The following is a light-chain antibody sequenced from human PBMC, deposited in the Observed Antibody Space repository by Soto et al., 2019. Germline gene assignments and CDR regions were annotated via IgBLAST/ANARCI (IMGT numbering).Light chain of an antibody. J-gene: IGLJ1*01. Sequence: QSVLTQPPSASGTPGQRVTISCSGSSSNIGSNTXXCYQQLXGTAPKLLXYSNNQRPSGVPDRFSGSKSGTSASLAISGHQPEDEATYYCATWDDSRKGVFGTGTKVTVL. CDR3: ATWDDSRKGV. CDR2: SNN. V-gene: IGLV1-44*01. CDR1: SSNIGSNT.